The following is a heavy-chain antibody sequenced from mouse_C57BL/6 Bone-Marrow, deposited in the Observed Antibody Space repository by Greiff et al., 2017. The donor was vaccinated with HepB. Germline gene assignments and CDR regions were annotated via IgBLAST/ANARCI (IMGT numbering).Heavy chain of an antibody. J-gene: IGHJ1*03. CDR2: INPSSGNT. CDR3: ATFHFDV. CDR1: GYTFTSYT. Sequence: QVQLQQSGAELARPGASVKMSCKASGYTFTSYTMHWVKQRPGQGLEWIGYINPSSGNTKYNQKFKDKATLTADKSSSTAYMQLSSVTSEDSAVDYCATFHFDVWGTGTTVTVSS. V-gene: IGHV1-4*01.